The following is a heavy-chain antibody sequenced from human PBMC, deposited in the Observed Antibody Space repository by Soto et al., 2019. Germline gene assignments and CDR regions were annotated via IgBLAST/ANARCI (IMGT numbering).Heavy chain of an antibody. CDR3: ARVDDMETEYYDSSGYYYRRNWFDP. J-gene: IGHJ5*02. D-gene: IGHD3-22*01. CDR2: INHSGST. V-gene: IGHV4-34*01. CDR1: GGCFSGYY. Sequence: TLSPTCAVYGGCFSGYYWSWIRRPPWKWLECIGEINHSGSTNYNPSLKSRVTISVDTSKNQFSLKLSSVTAADTAVYYCARVDDMETEYYDSSGYYYRRNWFDPWGQGTLVTVSS.